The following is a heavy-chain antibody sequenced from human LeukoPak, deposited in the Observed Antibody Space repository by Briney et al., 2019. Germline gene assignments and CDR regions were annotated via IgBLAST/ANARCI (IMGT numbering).Heavy chain of an antibody. CDR2: IYYSGST. J-gene: IGHJ4*02. V-gene: IGHV4-39*07. CDR3: ARVSASPSIYSSWDLCFDY. Sequence: SETLSLTCTVSGGSISSSSYYWGWIRQPPGKGLEWIGSIYYSGSTYYNPSLKSRVTISVDTSKNQFSLKLSSVTAADTAVYYCARVSASPSIYSSWDLCFDYWGQGTLVTVSS. D-gene: IGHD6-13*01. CDR1: GGSISSSSYY.